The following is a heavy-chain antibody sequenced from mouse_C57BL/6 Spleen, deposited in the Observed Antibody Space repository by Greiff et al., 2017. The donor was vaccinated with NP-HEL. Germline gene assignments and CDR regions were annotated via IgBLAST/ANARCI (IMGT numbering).Heavy chain of an antibody. CDR1: GYPFTSSW. V-gene: IGHV1-69*01. J-gene: IGHJ3*01. Sequence: QVQLQQSGAELVMPGASVKLSCKASGYPFTSSWMHWVKQRPGQGLEWIGEIDPSDSYTNSTQKFKGKSTLTVDKSSSTAYMQLSSLTSEDSAVYYCARLTGTMAWFAYWGQGTLVTVSA. CDR3: ARLTGTMAWFAY. CDR2: IDPSDSYT. D-gene: IGHD4-1*01.